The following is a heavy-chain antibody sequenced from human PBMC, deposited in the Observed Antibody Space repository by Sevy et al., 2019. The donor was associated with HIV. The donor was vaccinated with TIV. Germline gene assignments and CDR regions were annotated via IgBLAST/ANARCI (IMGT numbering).Heavy chain of an antibody. CDR2: INQDGSKI. J-gene: IGHJ4*02. V-gene: IGHV3-7*01. Sequence: GESLKISCAASGFTFTTYWMTWVRQAPGKGLEWVATINQDGSKINYVDSVKGRFIISRDNAKKSLYVQMNSLRADDTAVYYCARVGIFEKSESQYRFMDYWGQGTLVTVSS. D-gene: IGHD6-6*01. CDR3: ARVGIFEKSESQYRFMDY. CDR1: GFTFTTYW.